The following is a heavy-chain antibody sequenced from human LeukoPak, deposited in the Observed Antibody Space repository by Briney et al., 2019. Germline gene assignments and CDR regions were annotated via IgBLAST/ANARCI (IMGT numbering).Heavy chain of an antibody. V-gene: IGHV4-59*01. J-gene: IGHJ6*03. Sequence: SETLSLTCTVSGGSISSYYWSWIRQPPGKGLEWIGYIYYSGSTNYNPSLKSRVTISVDTSKNQFSLKLSSVTAADTAVYYCARAPPYYYYYYCMDVWGKGTTVTVSS. CDR2: IYYSGST. CDR1: GGSISSYY. CDR3: ARAPPYYYYYYCMDV.